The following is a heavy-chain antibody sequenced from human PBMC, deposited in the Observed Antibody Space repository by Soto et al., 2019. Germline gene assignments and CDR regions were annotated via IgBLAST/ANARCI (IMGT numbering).Heavy chain of an antibody. CDR1: GFTFSSYG. CDR3: ARDLVNGEYSGYFLYSLGY. CDR2: IWYDGSNK. J-gene: IGHJ4*02. Sequence: GGSLRLSCAASGFTFSSYGMHWVRQAPGKGLEWVAVIWYDGSNKYYADSVKGRFTISRDNSKNTLYLQMNSLRAEDTAVYYSARDLVNGEYSGYFLYSLGYWGQGTLVTVSS. V-gene: IGHV3-33*01. D-gene: IGHD5-12*01.